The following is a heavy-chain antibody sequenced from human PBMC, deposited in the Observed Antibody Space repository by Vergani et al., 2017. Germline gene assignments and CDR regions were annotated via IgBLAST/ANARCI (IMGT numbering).Heavy chain of an antibody. Sequence: EVQLVQSGAEVKKPGESLKISCKGSGYSFTSYWIGWVRQMPGKGLEWMGIIYPGDSDTRYSPSFQGQVTISADKSISTAYLQWSSLKASDTAMYYCARPQIHDDYVWGSYRLRDSYYFYYWGQGTLVTVSS. CDR1: GYSFTSYW. J-gene: IGHJ4*02. V-gene: IGHV5-51*01. CDR3: ARPQIHDDYVWGSYRLRDSYYFYY. CDR2: IYPGDSDT. D-gene: IGHD3-16*02.